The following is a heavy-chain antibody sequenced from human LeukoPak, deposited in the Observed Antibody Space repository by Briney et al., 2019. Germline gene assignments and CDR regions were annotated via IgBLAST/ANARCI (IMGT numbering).Heavy chain of an antibody. CDR1: GGSISYFY. J-gene: IGHJ5*02. CDR2: IYTSGST. D-gene: IGHD3-10*01. Sequence: SETLSLTCTVSGGSISYFYWSWIRQPAGKGLEWIGRIYTSGSTNYNPSLKSRVTISVDTSKNQFSLKLTSVTAADTAVYFCARGGYYGSGNDFRFDPWGQGTLVTVSS. CDR3: ARGGYYGSGNDFRFDP. V-gene: IGHV4-4*07.